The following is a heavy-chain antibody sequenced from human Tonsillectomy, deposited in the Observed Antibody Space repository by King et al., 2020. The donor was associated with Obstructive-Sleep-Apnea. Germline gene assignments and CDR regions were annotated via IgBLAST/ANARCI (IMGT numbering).Heavy chain of an antibody. D-gene: IGHD4-17*01. J-gene: IGHJ3*02. V-gene: IGHV3-30-3*01. Sequence: QLVQSGGGVVQPGRSLRLSCAASGFTFSSYAMHRVRQAPGKGLEWVAVISYDGSNKYYADSVKGRFTISRDNSKNTLYLQMNSLRAEDTAVYYCASLVGDYAFDIWGQGTMVTVSS. CDR2: ISYDGSNK. CDR1: GFTFSSYA. CDR3: ASLVGDYAFDI.